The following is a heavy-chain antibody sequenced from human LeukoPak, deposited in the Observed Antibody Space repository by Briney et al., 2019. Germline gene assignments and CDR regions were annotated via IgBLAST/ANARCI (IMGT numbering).Heavy chain of an antibody. CDR3: ARVKDTSGWYHYFGY. V-gene: IGHV3-7*01. J-gene: IGHJ4*02. CDR2: IRQDGDTK. D-gene: IGHD6-19*01. Sequence: GGSLRLSCAASGSPFNAYWMTWVRQAPGKGLEWVANIRQDGDTKYYVDSVKGRFTISRDNAMNTLYLQMNSLRAEDTAVYYCARVKDTSGWYHYFGYWGQGTLVTASS. CDR1: GSPFNAYW.